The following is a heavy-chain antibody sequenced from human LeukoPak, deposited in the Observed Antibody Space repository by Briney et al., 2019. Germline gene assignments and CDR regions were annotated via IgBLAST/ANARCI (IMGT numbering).Heavy chain of an antibody. D-gene: IGHD6-6*01. J-gene: IGHJ4*02. CDR2: IYYSGST. Sequence: SETLSLTCTVSGGSISNYYWSWIRQPPGKGLEWIGYIYYSGSTNYNPSLKSRVTISVDTSKNQFSLKLSSVTAADTAVYYCARGGFSSSSFGSDYWGQGTLVTVSS. CDR3: ARGGFSSSSFGSDY. V-gene: IGHV4-59*01. CDR1: GGSISNYY.